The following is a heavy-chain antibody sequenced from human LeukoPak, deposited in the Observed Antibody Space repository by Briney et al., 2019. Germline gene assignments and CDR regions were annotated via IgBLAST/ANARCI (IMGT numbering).Heavy chain of an antibody. Sequence: SETLSLTCTVSGGSIGSSSYYWGWIRQPPGKGLEWIGSIYYSGSTYYNPSLKSRVTISVDTSKNQFCLKLSSVTAADTAVYYCARGVSYGVNWFDPWGQGTLVTVSS. D-gene: IGHD5-18*01. CDR1: GGSIGSSSYY. CDR3: ARGVSYGVNWFDP. V-gene: IGHV4-39*07. CDR2: IYYSGST. J-gene: IGHJ5*02.